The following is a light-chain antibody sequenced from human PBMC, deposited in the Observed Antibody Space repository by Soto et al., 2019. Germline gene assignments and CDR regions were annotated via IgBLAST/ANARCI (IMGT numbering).Light chain of an antibody. J-gene: IGLJ1*01. CDR3: SSYTTSVTYV. Sequence: QSALTQPASVSGSPGQSITISCTGTSSDVGAYNSVSWYQQHPGKAPKLIIYDVSTRPSGISDRFSGSKSGNTASLTISGLQVEDESDYYCSSYTTSVTYVFGTGTQLTVL. V-gene: IGLV2-14*01. CDR1: SSDVGAYNS. CDR2: DVS.